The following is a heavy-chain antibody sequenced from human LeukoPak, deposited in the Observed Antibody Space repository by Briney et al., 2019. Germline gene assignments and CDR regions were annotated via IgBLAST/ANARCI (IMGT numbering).Heavy chain of an antibody. V-gene: IGHV3-11*04. CDR3: ATTNGGYCSSTSCYFGY. J-gene: IGHJ4*02. D-gene: IGHD2-2*01. Sequence: GGSLRLSCAASGFTFSVYYMSWIRQAPGKGLEWVSYISSSGSTIYYADSVKGRFTISRDNAKNSLYLQMNSLRAEDTAVYYCATTNGGYCSSTSCYFGYWGQGTLVTVSS. CDR1: GFTFSVYY. CDR2: ISSSGSTI.